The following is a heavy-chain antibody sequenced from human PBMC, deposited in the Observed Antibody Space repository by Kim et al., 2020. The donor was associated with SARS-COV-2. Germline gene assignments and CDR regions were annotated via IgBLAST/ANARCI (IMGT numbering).Heavy chain of an antibody. J-gene: IGHJ4*02. Sequence: YYADSVKGRCTSSRDNAKTSLYLQMNSLGAEDTAVYYCARDFDFWSGWDYWGQGTLVTVSS. V-gene: IGHV3-21*01. CDR3: ARDFDFWSGWDY. D-gene: IGHD3-3*01.